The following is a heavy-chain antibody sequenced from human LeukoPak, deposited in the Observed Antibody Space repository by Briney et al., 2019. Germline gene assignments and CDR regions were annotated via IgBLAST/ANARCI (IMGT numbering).Heavy chain of an antibody. D-gene: IGHD6-19*01. CDR2: IKSKTDGGTT. Sequence: GGSLRLSCAASGFTFSNAWMSWVRQAPGKGLEWVGRIKSKTDGGTTDYAAPVKGRFTISRDDSKNTLYLQMNSLKTEDTAAYYCTTGDGYSSGWYDYWGQGTLVTVSS. CDR3: TTGDGYSSGWYDY. J-gene: IGHJ4*02. CDR1: GFTFSNAW. V-gene: IGHV3-15*01.